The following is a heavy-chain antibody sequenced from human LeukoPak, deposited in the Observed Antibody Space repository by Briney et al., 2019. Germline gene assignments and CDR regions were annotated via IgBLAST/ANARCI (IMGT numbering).Heavy chain of an antibody. V-gene: IGHV4-59*08. Sequence: ETLSLTCSVSGGSIRSYYWSWIRQPPGKGLEWIGYIHYSGGANYSPSIKGRVTLSVDPSKNLLSLKLTSVTAADTGVYYCARLTMPTGPGDYWGQGTLVTVSS. CDR2: IHYSGGA. CDR3: ARLTMPTGPGDY. J-gene: IGHJ4*02. CDR1: GGSIRSYY. D-gene: IGHD4/OR15-4a*01.